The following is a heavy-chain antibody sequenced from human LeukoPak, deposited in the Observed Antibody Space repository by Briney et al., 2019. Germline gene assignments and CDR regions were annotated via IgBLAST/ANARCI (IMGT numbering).Heavy chain of an antibody. CDR3: ARSPINSGSYRDY. J-gene: IGHJ4*02. CDR1: GYSISSGYY. CDR2: IYHSGST. Sequence: SETLSLTCTVSGYSISSGYYWGWIRQPPGKGLEWIGSIYHSGSTYYNPSLKSRVTISVDTSKNQFSLKLSSVTAADTAVYYCARSPINSGSYRDYWGQGTLVTVSS. D-gene: IGHD1-26*01. V-gene: IGHV4-38-2*02.